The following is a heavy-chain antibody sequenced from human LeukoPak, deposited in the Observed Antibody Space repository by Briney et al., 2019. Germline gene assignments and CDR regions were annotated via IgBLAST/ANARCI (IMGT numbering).Heavy chain of an antibody. CDR2: INAGNGNT. CDR1: GYTFTSYA. CDR3: ARAPHYYDSSGSDPFDP. V-gene: IGHV1-3*01. Sequence: ASVKVSCKASGYTFTSYAMHWVRQAPGQRLEWMGWINAGNGNTKYSQKFQGRVTITRDTSASTAYMELSSLRSEDTAVYYCARAPHYYDSSGSDPFDPWGQGTLVTVSS. J-gene: IGHJ5*02. D-gene: IGHD3-22*01.